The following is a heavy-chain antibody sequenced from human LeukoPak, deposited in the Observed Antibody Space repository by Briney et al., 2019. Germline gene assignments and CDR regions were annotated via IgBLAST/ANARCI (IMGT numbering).Heavy chain of an antibody. D-gene: IGHD3-16*02. CDR1: GFTFSSSA. CDR3: AKVGGYDYVWGSYRLYYFDY. Sequence: PGGSLRLSCAASGFTFSSSAMSWVRQAPGKGLEWVSAISNNGGCTYYADSVQGRFTISRDNSKNTLYLQMNSLRAEDTAVYYCAKVGGYDYVWGSYRLYYFDYWGQGTLVTVSS. J-gene: IGHJ4*02. V-gene: IGHV3-23*01. CDR2: ISNNGGCT.